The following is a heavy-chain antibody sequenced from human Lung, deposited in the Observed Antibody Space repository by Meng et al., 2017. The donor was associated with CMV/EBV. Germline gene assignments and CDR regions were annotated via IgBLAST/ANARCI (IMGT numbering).Heavy chain of an antibody. CDR1: GGTFSSYA. J-gene: IGHJ6*02. CDR3: ARERADYYDSSGYYYVPYYYYYGMDV. D-gene: IGHD3-22*01. CDR2: IIPILGIA. V-gene: IGHV1-69*10. Sequence: SXXVSXKASGGTFSSYAISWVRQAPGQGLEWMGGIIPILGIANYAQKFQGRVTITADKYTSTAYMELSSLRTEDTVVYYCARERADYYDSSGYYYVPYYYYYGMDVWXQGTTVTVSS.